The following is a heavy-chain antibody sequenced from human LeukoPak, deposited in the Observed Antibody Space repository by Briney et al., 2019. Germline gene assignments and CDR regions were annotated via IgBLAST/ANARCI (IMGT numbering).Heavy chain of an antibody. Sequence: GGSLRLSCAASGFTFKLYWMHWVRQVPGKRPVWVSRINDDGSDTIYADSVRGRFTISRDDAKNTVYLQMNNLRAEDTAVYYCARGLDTSFDYWGQGTLVTVSS. D-gene: IGHD5-18*01. J-gene: IGHJ4*02. V-gene: IGHV3-74*01. CDR1: GFTFKLYW. CDR2: INDDGSDT. CDR3: ARGLDTSFDY.